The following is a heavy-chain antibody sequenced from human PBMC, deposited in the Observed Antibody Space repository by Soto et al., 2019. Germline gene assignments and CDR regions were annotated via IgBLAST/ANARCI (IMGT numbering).Heavy chain of an antibody. V-gene: IGHV3-48*02. CDR2: ISSSSTI. Sequence: GGSLRLSCAASGFTFSSYSMNWVRQAPGKGLEWVSYISSSSTIYYADSVKGRFTISRDNAKNSLYLQMNSLRDEDTAVYYCARDFTPDYGDYGYDYWGQGTLVTVSS. CDR1: GFTFSSYS. CDR3: ARDFTPDYGDYGYDY. D-gene: IGHD4-17*01. J-gene: IGHJ4*02.